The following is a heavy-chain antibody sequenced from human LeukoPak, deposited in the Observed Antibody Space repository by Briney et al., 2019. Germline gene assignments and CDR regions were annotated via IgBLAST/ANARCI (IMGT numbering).Heavy chain of an antibody. CDR3: ARDQVGMITFGGVIVLDY. D-gene: IGHD3-16*02. J-gene: IGHJ4*02. V-gene: IGHV7-4-1*02. CDR2: INTNTGNP. Sequence: ASVKVSCKASGYTFTSYAMNWVRQAPGQGLEWMGWINTNTGNPTYAQGFTGRFVFSLDTSVSTAYLQISSLKAEDTAVYYCARDQVGMITFGGVIVLDYWGQGTLVTVSS. CDR1: GYTFTSYA.